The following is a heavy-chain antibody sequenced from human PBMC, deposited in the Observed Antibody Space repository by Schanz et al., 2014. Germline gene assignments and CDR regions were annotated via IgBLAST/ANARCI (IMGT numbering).Heavy chain of an antibody. CDR1: GFTFRDYY. V-gene: IGHV3-7*03. D-gene: IGHD3-10*01. CDR2: IKQDGSEK. Sequence: EVQLVESGGGLVQPGGSLRLSCAASGFTFRDYYMSWIRQAPGKGLEWVANIKQDGSEKYYVDAVKGRFTISRDNAKNSMYLQMNSLRAEDTAVYYCARDFDDMRGYGSGYGLGDCMDVWGQGTTVTVSS. CDR3: ARDFDDMRGYGSGYGLGDCMDV. J-gene: IGHJ6*02.